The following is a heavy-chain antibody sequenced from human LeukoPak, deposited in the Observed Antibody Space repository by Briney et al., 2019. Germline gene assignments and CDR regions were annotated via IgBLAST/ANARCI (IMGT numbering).Heavy chain of an antibody. CDR2: INQGGSRL. Sequence: GGSLRLSCAGSVFTFVRYWMSWVRQAPGKGLEWVASINQGGSRLHYLDSVTGRFIISRDDAQNSLFLQMTRLRVDDTAVYYCARLKDDVTKLDYWGQGTLVSVSS. CDR1: VFTFVRYW. D-gene: IGHD2-8*01. CDR3: ARLKDDVTKLDY. J-gene: IGHJ4*02. V-gene: IGHV3-7*01.